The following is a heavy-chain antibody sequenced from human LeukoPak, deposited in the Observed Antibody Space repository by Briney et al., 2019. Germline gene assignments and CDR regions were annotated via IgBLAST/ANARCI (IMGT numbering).Heavy chain of an antibody. CDR2: IYYRDTT. CDR3: ARHLTYGPGGMDV. Sequence: SETLSLTCTVSGGSISSYYWSWIRQPPGKGLEWIGYIYYRDTTNYNPSLKSRVIISVGTSKNQFSLKLSSVTAADTAVYYCARHLTYGPGGMDVWGQGTTVTVSS. J-gene: IGHJ6*02. CDR1: GGSISSYY. D-gene: IGHD3-10*01. V-gene: IGHV4-59*08.